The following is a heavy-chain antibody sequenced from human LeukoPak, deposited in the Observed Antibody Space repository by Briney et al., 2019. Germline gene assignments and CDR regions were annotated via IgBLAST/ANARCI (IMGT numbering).Heavy chain of an antibody. CDR2: MNPNSGNT. J-gene: IGHJ6*03. CDR1: GYTFTSHD. Sequence: ASVKVSSKASGYTFTSHDINLVRQATGQGLEWMGWMNPNSGNTGYAQKFQGRVTITRNTSIGTAYMELSSLRSEATAVYYCARGLRLPTRARYYYYYMDVWGKGTTVTVSS. CDR3: ARGLRLPTRARYYYYYMDV. V-gene: IGHV1-8*03.